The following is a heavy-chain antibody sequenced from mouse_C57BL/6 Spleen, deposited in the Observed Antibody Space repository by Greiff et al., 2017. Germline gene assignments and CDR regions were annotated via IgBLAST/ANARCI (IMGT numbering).Heavy chain of an antibody. CDR2: IDPSDSYT. Sequence: QVQLQQPGAELVRPGTSVKLSCKASGYTFTSYWRHWVKQRPGQGLEWIGVIDPSDSYTNYNQKFKGKATLTVDTSSSTAYMQLSSLTSEDSAVYYCAREKGTTFGYWGQGTTLPVSS. J-gene: IGHJ2*01. CDR1: GYTFTSYW. CDR3: AREKGTTFGY. D-gene: IGHD1-1*01. V-gene: IGHV1-59*01.